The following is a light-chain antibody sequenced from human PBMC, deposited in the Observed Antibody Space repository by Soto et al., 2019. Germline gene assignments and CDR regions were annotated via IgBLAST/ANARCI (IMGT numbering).Light chain of an antibody. J-gene: IGKJ5*01. CDR2: GAT. CDR3: QQYGSSPT. Sequence: EIVLTQSPGTLSLSPGERATLSCRASQSVRGNYLTWYQQKPGQAPRLLIYGATSSATGIPDRFSGSGSGTDFTLTISRLEPEDFAVYYCQQYGSSPTFGQGTRLEIK. CDR1: QSVRGNY. V-gene: IGKV3-20*01.